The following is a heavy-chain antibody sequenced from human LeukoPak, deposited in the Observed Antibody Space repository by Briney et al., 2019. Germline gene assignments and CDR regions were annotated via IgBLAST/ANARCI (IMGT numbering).Heavy chain of an antibody. V-gene: IGHV3-23*01. CDR3: AKGGGWLVDY. CDR1: GFTFSSCG. D-gene: IGHD6-19*01. J-gene: IGHJ4*02. CDR2: ISTSGAST. Sequence: PGGSLRLSCAASGFTFSSCGMSWVRQAPGKGLEWVSGISTSGASTYYADSVKGRFTISRDNSKNSQYLQMNSLTTEDTAMYYCAKGGGWLVDYWGQGTLVTVSS.